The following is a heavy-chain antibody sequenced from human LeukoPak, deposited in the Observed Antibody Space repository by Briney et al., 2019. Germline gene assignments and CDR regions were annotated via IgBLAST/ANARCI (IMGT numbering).Heavy chain of an antibody. CDR3: ARDHNDLDAFDV. Sequence: GGSLRLSCTASKFSVSNYYMSWVRQAPGKGLEWVSVIYTGGYTYYADAVQGRFTISRDLPQNTVFLHMNSLRAEDTALYYCARDHNDLDAFDVWGQGTMVTVSS. V-gene: IGHV3-66*02. CDR2: IYTGGYT. CDR1: KFSVSNYY. D-gene: IGHD1-14*01. J-gene: IGHJ3*01.